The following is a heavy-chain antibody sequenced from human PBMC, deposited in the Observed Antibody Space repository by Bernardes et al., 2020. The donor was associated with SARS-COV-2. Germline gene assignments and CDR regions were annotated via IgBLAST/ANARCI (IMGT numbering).Heavy chain of an antibody. CDR1: GYRFTTYW. J-gene: IGHJ6*02. V-gene: IGHV5-51*01. CDR3: ARLSPEAWSGSSTHTYKYGMDV. CDR2: IYPGDSDI. D-gene: IGHD3-3*01. Sequence: GESLKISCQGSGYRFTTYWIGWVRQMPGKGLEWMGIIYPGDSDIRYSPSFQGRVTISADKSITTAYLQWNSLKASDTAMYYCARLSPEAWSGSSTHTYKYGMDVWGQGTTVTVS.